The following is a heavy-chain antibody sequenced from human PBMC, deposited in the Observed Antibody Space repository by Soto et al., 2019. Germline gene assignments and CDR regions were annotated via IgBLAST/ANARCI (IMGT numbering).Heavy chain of an antibody. V-gene: IGHV5-51*01. CDR2: IYPGDSDT. CDR3: ARCQWNFDD. Sequence: PGASLKISCKGSGYRFPSYWIGWVRQMPGKSLEWMGIIYPGDSDTRYSPSFQGQVTISADKSISTAYLKWSSMKASDTAMYDCARCQWNFDDWGQATLVTVAS. D-gene: IGHD2-8*01. CDR1: GYRFPSYW. J-gene: IGHJ4*02.